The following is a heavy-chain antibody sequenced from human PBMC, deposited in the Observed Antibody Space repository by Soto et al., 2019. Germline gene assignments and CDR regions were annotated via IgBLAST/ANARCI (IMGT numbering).Heavy chain of an antibody. CDR1: GGSISSGGYS. CDR2: IYHSGST. J-gene: IGHJ4*02. V-gene: IGHV4-30-2*01. Sequence: PSETLSLTCAVSGGSISSGGYSWSWIRQPPGKGLEWIGYIYHSGSTYYNPSLKSRVTIPVDRSKNQFSLKLSSVTAADTAVYYCVRGPPFGRWGQGTLVTVSS. CDR3: VRGPPFGR. D-gene: IGHD3-3*01.